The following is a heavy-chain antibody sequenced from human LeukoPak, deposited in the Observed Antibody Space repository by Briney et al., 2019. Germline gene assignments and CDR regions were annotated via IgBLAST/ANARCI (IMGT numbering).Heavy chain of an antibody. V-gene: IGHV1-69*13. CDR2: IIPIFGTA. J-gene: IGHJ3*02. CDR1: GGTFSSYA. CDR3: ARDGTGSSDAFDI. D-gene: IGHD3/OR15-3a*01. Sequence: GASVQVSCEASGGTFSSYAISWVRQAPGQGLEWMGGIIPIFGTANYAQKFQGRVTITADESTSTAYMELSSLRSEDTAVYYCARDGTGSSDAFDIWGQGTMVTVSS.